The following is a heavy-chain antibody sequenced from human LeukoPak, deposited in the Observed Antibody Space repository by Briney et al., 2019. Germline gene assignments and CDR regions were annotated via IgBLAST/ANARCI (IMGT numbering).Heavy chain of an antibody. J-gene: IGHJ4*02. CDR1: GFTVSSNY. D-gene: IGHD3-3*01. V-gene: IGHV3-66*01. CDR3: ARDLELRSLEWSPAASY. Sequence: GGSLRLSCAASGFTVSSNYMSWVRQAPGKGLEWVSVIYSGGSTYYADSVKGRFTISRDNSKNTLYLQMNSLRAEDTAVYYCARDLELRSLEWSPAASYWGQGTLVTVSS. CDR2: IYSGGST.